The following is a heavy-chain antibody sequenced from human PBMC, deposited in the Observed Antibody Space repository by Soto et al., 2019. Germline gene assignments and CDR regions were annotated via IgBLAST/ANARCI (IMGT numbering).Heavy chain of an antibody. CDR3: ARVGNDDYGDSSFDY. D-gene: IGHD4-17*01. J-gene: IGHJ4*02. CDR2: IYHSGST. Sequence: QLQLQESGSGLVKPSQTLSLTCAVSGGSISSGGYSWSWIRQPPGKGLEWIGYIYHSGSTYYNPSLKSRVTIXXDXSXXQFSLKLSSVTAADTAVYYCARVGNDDYGDSSFDYWGQGTLVTVSS. V-gene: IGHV4-30-2*01. CDR1: GGSISSGGYS.